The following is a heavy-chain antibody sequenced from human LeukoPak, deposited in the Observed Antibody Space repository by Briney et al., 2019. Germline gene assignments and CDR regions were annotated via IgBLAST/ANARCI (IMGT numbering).Heavy chain of an antibody. Sequence: ASVKVSCKASGYTFTSYYMHWVRQAPGQGLEWMGGIIPIFGTANYAQKFQGRVTITADESTSTAYMELSSLRSEDTAVYYCAREGPITMVRGGGFDYWGQGTLVTVSS. CDR1: GYTFTSYY. CDR3: AREGPITMVRGGGFDY. J-gene: IGHJ4*02. V-gene: IGHV1-69*13. CDR2: IIPIFGTA. D-gene: IGHD3-10*01.